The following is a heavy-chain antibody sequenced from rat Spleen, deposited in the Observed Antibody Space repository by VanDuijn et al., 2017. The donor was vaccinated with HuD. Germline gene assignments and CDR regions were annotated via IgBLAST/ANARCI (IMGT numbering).Heavy chain of an antibody. D-gene: IGHD4-3*01. CDR3: ASEFGDY. Sequence: EVQVLESGGGLVQPGNSLKLSCATSGFTFSTAWMYWYRQFQEKRLEWVARIKAKSYNYANDYNESVKGRFTITRTDSNSSIYLQMNNLKEEDTAIYYCASEFGDYWGQGVMVTVSS. V-gene: IGHV6-6*01. CDR2: IKAKSYNYAN. J-gene: IGHJ2*01. CDR1: GFTFSTAW.